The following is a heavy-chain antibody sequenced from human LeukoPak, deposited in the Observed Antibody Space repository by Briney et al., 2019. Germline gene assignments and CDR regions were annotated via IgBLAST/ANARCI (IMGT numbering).Heavy chain of an antibody. V-gene: IGHV1-3*01. D-gene: IGHD6-13*01. CDR1: GYTFTSYV. CDR3: ARGIAAAGSLWNYYFDY. Sequence: ASVKVSCKASGYTFTSYVIHWVRQAPGQRLEWLGWINAGNGNTKYSQKFQGRVTITRDTSASTAYMELSSLRSEDTAVYYCARGIAAAGSLWNYYFDYWGQGTLVTVSS. CDR2: INAGNGNT. J-gene: IGHJ4*02.